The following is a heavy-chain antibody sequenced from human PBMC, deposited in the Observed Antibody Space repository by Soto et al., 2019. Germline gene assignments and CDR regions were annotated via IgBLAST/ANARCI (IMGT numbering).Heavy chain of an antibody. CDR3: ARTRVWSGYDYYYYYGMDV. V-gene: IGHV4-34*01. Sequence: SETLSLTCAVYGGSFSGYYWGWIRQPPRKXLEWIGEINHSGSTNYNPSLKSRVTISVDTSKNQFSLKLSSVTAADTAVYYCARTRVWSGYDYYYYYGMDVWGQGTTVTVSS. J-gene: IGHJ6*02. CDR2: INHSGST. CDR1: GGSFSGYY. D-gene: IGHD5-12*01.